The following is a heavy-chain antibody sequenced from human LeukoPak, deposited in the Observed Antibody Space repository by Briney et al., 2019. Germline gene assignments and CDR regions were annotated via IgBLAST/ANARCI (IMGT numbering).Heavy chain of an antibody. CDR2: ISGSGGST. CDR3: AKDQERPGLEWLLSANWFDP. V-gene: IGHV3-23*01. J-gene: IGHJ5*02. CDR1: GFTFSSYA. D-gene: IGHD3-3*01. Sequence: GGSLRLSCAASGFTFSSYAMSWVRQAPGKGLEWVSAISGSGGSTYYADSVKGRFTISRDNSKNTLYLQMNSLRAEDTAVYYCAKDQERPGLEWLLSANWFDPWGQGTLVTVSS.